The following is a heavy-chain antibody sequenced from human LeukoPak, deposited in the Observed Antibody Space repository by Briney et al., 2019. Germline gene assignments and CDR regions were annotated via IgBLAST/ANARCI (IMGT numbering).Heavy chain of an antibody. CDR2: ISITGGST. D-gene: IGHD4-17*01. Sequence: PGGSLRLSCAASGFTFTSYAMSWVRQAPGKGPEWVSVISITGGSTYHAESVKGRFTISRDNSKNTLYLQMNSLRAEDTAVYYCAKLNGDYTYYYNGMDVWGQGTTVTVSS. CDR1: GFTFTSYA. CDR3: AKLNGDYTYYYNGMDV. V-gene: IGHV3-23*01. J-gene: IGHJ6*02.